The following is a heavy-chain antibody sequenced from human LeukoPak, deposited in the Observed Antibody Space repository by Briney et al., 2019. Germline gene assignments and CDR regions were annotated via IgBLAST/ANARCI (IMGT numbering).Heavy chain of an antibody. Sequence: ASVKVSCKASGYTFTNYYMHWVRQAPGQGLEWMGLINPSDGSTSYAQKFQGRVTMTRDTSTSTVYMELSSLRSEDTAVYYCARPSSPKGYYSHYWGQGTLVTVSS. CDR1: GYTFTNYY. CDR2: INPSDGST. CDR3: ARPSSPKGYYSHY. J-gene: IGHJ4*02. V-gene: IGHV1-46*01.